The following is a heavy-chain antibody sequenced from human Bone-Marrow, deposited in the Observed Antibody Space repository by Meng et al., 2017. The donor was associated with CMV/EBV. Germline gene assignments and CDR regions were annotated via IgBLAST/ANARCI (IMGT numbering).Heavy chain of an antibody. CDR2: IYSGGST. V-gene: IGHV3-53*01. CDR3: ARVLNTAILIKYWYFDL. Sequence: GESLKISCAASGFTVSSNYMSWVRQAPGKGLEWVSVIYSGGSTYYADSVKGRFTISRDNSKNTLYLQMNGLRAEDTAVYYCARVLNTAILIKYWYFDLWGRGTLVTVSS. J-gene: IGHJ2*01. D-gene: IGHD5-18*01. CDR1: GFTVSSNY.